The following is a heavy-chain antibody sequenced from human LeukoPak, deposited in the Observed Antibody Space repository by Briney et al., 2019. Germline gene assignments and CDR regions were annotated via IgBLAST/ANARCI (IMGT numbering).Heavy chain of an antibody. V-gene: IGHV4-30-4*01. J-gene: IGHJ4*02. CDR3: ARGVSIPTTPKFDF. CDR2: IYNSGST. D-gene: IGHD2-15*01. CDR1: GGSISSGDFY. Sequence: SETLSLTCTVSGGSISSGDFYWSWIRQPPGKGLEWIGYIYNSGSTYYRPSLKSRLTISADTSKNQFSLKLSSVTAADTAVYYCARGVSIPTTPKFDFWGQGTLVTVSS.